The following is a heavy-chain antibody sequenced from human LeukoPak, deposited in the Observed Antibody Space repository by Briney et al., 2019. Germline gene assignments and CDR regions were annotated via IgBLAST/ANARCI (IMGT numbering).Heavy chain of an antibody. CDR3: TTDTFGARDS. CDR2: INEDGSST. V-gene: IGHV3-74*01. CDR1: GYTFSRYW. J-gene: IGHJ4*02. Sequence: GGSLRLSCAASGYTFSRYWMHWVRQGPGKGLVWVSRINEDGSSTSYAESVRGRFTISRDNAKNTLYLQMNSLRAVDAAVYYCTTDTFGARDSWGQGTLVTVSS. D-gene: IGHD3-10*01.